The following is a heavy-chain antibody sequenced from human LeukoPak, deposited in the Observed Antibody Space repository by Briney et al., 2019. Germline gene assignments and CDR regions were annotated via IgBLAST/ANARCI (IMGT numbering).Heavy chain of an antibody. CDR1: IGSISSSKW. V-gene: IGHV4-4*02. J-gene: IGHJ4*02. CDR3: ARWTDCGGDCHILEY. Sequence: PSETLSLTCSVSIGSISSSKWWSWVRQSPVKGLEWIGEIYLYGTTNYNPSFMSRVTMSVDRSRNQFSLKLTSVTAADTAVYYCARWTDCGGDCHILEYWGQGILVTVSS. CDR2: IYLYGTT. D-gene: IGHD2-21*02.